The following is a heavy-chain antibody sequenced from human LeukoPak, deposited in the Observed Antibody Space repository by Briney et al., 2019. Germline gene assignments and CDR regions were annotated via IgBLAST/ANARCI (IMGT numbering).Heavy chain of an antibody. D-gene: IGHD6-19*01. V-gene: IGHV3-30*04. CDR1: GVTFSSYA. Sequence: GGSLRLSCAAPGVTFSSYAMHWVRQAPGKALERVAVISYDGSNKYYADSVKGRFTISRDNSKNTLYLQMNSLRAEDTAVYYCAKLSSGWYQVDYWGQGTLVTVSS. CDR2: ISYDGSNK. CDR3: AKLSSGWYQVDY. J-gene: IGHJ4*02.